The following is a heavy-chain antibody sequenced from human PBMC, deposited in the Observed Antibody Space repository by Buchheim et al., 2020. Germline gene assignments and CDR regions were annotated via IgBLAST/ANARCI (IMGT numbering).Heavy chain of an antibody. Sequence: EVQLVESGGGLVQPGGSLRLSCAASGFTFSSYSMNWVRQAPGKGLEWVSYISSSSSTIYYADSVKGRFTISRDNAKNSLYLQMNSLRAEDTAVYYCARDRALYDILTGYYNVDYFDYLGQGTL. CDR2: ISSSSSTI. V-gene: IGHV3-48*01. CDR1: GFTFSSYS. J-gene: IGHJ4*02. CDR3: ARDRALYDILTGYYNVDYFDY. D-gene: IGHD3-9*01.